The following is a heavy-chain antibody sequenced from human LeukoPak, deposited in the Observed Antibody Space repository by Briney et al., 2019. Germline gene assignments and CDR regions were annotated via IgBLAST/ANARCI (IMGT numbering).Heavy chain of an antibody. CDR2: INPSGGST. Sequence: ASVKVSCKTSGYSFISYYMHWVRQAPGQGLEWMGIINPSGGSTNYAQKLQGRVTMTTDTSTSTAYMELRSLRSDDTAVYYCARDSYLGYSNYGWFDPWGQGTLVTVSS. CDR1: GYSFISYY. V-gene: IGHV1-46*01. CDR3: ARDSYLGYSNYGWFDP. D-gene: IGHD4-11*01. J-gene: IGHJ5*02.